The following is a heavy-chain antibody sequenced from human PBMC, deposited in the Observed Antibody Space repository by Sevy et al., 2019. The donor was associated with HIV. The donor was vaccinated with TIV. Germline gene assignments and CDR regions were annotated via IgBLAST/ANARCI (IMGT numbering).Heavy chain of an antibody. D-gene: IGHD2-15*01. CDR1: GFTFSSYS. V-gene: IGHV3-21*01. CDR2: ISSSSSYI. Sequence: GGSLRLSCAASGFTFSSYSMNWVRQAPGKGLEWVSSISSSSSYIYYADSVKGRFTISRDNAKNSLYLQMNSLRAEDTAVYYCARVVVADKYYFDYWGPGTLVTVSS. CDR3: ARVVVADKYYFDY. J-gene: IGHJ4*02.